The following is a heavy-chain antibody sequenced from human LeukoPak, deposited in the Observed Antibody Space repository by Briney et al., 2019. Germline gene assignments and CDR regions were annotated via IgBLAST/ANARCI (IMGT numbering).Heavy chain of an antibody. CDR1: GGSISSSSYY. CDR3: ARQWRY. J-gene: IGHJ4*02. Sequence: PSETLSLTCTVSGGSISSSSYYWGWIRQPPGKGLEWIGSINYSGNTYYNPSLKSRVTISVDTSKNQFSLKLSSVTAADTAVYYCARQWRYWGQGTLVIVSS. CDR2: INYSGNT. V-gene: IGHV4-39*01. D-gene: IGHD5-12*01.